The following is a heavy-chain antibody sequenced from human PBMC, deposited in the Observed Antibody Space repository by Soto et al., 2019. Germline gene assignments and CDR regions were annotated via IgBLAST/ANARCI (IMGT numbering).Heavy chain of an antibody. CDR2: ISYDGSNK. V-gene: IGHV3-30-3*01. J-gene: IGHJ4*02. CDR1: GFTFSSYA. CDR3: ARHKRDLRFLEWSYYFDY. D-gene: IGHD3-3*01. Sequence: PGGSLRLSCAASGFTFSSYAIHWVRQAPGKGLERVALISYDGSNKYYADSVKGRFTISRDNSKNTLYLQMNSLRAKDTAVYYCARHKRDLRFLEWSYYFDYWGQGTLVTVSS.